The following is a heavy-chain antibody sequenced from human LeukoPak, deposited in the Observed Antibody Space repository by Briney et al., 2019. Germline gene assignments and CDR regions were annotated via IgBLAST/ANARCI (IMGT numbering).Heavy chain of an antibody. Sequence: PSETLSLTCAVYGGSFSGYYWSWIRQPPGKGLEWIGEINHSGSTNYNPSLKSRVTISVDTSKNQFSLKLSSVTAADTAVYYCARGLGYSYGYAVRAFDIWGQGTMVTVSS. CDR2: INHSGST. J-gene: IGHJ3*02. V-gene: IGHV4-34*01. D-gene: IGHD5-18*01. CDR3: ARGLGYSYGYAVRAFDI. CDR1: GGSFSGYY.